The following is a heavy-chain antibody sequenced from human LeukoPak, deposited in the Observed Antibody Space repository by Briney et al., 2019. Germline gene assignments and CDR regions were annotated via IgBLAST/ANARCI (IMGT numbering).Heavy chain of an antibody. J-gene: IGHJ4*02. D-gene: IGHD5-18*01. Sequence: PGGSLRLSCAASGFTFSSYAMSWVRQAPGKGLEWVSAISGSGGSTYYADSVKGRFTISRDNAKNSLYLQMNSLRAEDTAVYYCARADSYGWSSFDYWGQGTLVTVSS. CDR1: GFTFSSYA. CDR3: ARADSYGWSSFDY. CDR2: ISGSGGST. V-gene: IGHV3-23*01.